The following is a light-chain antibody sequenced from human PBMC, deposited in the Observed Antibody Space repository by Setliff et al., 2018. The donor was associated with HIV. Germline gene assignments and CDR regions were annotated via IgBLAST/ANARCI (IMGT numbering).Light chain of an antibody. Sequence: QSVLTQPASVSGSPGQSITISCTGPSSDVGGYNYVSWYQQHPGKAPKPMIHEVSYRPPGVSNRFSGSKSGNTASLTISGLRAEDEANYYCTSYTSSSTLVVFGGGTKVTVL. CDR2: EVS. J-gene: IGLJ3*02. V-gene: IGLV2-14*01. CDR1: SSDVGGYNY. CDR3: TSYTSSSTLVV.